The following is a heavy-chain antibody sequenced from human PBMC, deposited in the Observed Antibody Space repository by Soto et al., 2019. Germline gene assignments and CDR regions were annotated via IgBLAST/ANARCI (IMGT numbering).Heavy chain of an antibody. J-gene: IGHJ6*03. CDR2: IYPGDSDT. Sequence: GESLKISCKGSGYSFTSYWIGWVRQMPGKGLEWMGIIYPGDSDTRYSPSFQGQVTISADKSISTAYLQWSSLKASDTALYYCARYICSSTSCYSSAFVGYYMDVWGKGTTVTVSS. D-gene: IGHD2-2*01. CDR1: GYSFTSYW. V-gene: IGHV5-51*01. CDR3: ARYICSSTSCYSSAFVGYYMDV.